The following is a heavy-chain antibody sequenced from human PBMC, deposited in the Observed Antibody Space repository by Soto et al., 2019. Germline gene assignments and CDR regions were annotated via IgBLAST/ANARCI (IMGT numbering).Heavy chain of an antibody. J-gene: IGHJ4*02. D-gene: IGHD3-22*01. Sequence: SVKVSCKASGGTFSSYAISWVRQAPGQGLEWMGGIIPIFGTANYAQKFQGRVTITADESTSTAYMELSSLRSEDTAVYYCARTPIYYYDSSGYIPFDYWGQGTLVTVSS. CDR2: IIPIFGTA. CDR3: ARTPIYYYDSSGYIPFDY. CDR1: GGTFSSYA. V-gene: IGHV1-69*13.